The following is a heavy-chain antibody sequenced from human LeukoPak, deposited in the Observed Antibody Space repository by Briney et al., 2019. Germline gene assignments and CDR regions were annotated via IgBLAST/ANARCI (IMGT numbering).Heavy chain of an antibody. CDR3: ARDRYYYGSGTLFDY. V-gene: IGHV3-7*03. CDR1: GFTFSSYW. CDR2: IKQDGSEK. Sequence: AGRSLRLSCAASGFTFSSYWMSWVRQAPGKGLEWVANIKQDGSEKYYVDSVKGRFTISRDNAKNSLYLQMNSLRAEDTAVYYCARDRYYYGSGTLFDYWGQGTLVTVSS. D-gene: IGHD3-10*01. J-gene: IGHJ4*02.